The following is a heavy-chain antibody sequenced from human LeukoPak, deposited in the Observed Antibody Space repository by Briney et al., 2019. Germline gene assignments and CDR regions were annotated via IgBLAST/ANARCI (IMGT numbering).Heavy chain of an antibody. D-gene: IGHD3-22*01. V-gene: IGHV4-34*01. Sequence: SETLSLTCAVYGGSFSGYYWNWICQSPGKGLEWVGEINHTGGTNYNPSLKSRVTITVDTSKNQFSLKVNSVTAADTAIYYCARRRAHYYDSSGYYSRPQKTFDIWGQGTMVTVSS. J-gene: IGHJ3*02. CDR2: INHTGGT. CDR1: GGSFSGYY. CDR3: ARRRAHYYDSSGYYSRPQKTFDI.